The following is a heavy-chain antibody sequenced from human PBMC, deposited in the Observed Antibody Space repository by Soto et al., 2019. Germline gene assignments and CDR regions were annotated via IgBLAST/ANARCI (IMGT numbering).Heavy chain of an antibody. V-gene: IGHV3-23*01. D-gene: IGHD1-26*01. CDR3: AKDRLSGSYHRYFDY. CDR1: GFTFSTYA. Sequence: GGSLRLSCAASGFTFSTYAMSWVRQAPGKGLEWVTGISGRDEGTYYADSVKGRFTISRDNSKNTLYLQMSSLRAEDTAVYYCAKDRLSGSYHRYFDYWGQGTLVTVSS. CDR2: ISGRDEGT. J-gene: IGHJ4*02.